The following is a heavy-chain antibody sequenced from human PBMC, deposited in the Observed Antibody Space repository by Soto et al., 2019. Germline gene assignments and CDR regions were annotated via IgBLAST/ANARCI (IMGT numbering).Heavy chain of an antibody. J-gene: IGHJ6*02. Sequence: GGSLRLSCAASGFTLSSYAMSWVRQAPGKGLEWVSAISGSGGSTYYADSVKGRFTISRDNSKNTLYLQMNSLRAEDTAVYYCAKGRVKTDIVVVVAATPGYYYGMDVWGQGTTVTVSS. CDR1: GFTLSSYA. V-gene: IGHV3-23*01. CDR3: AKGRVKTDIVVVVAATPGYYYGMDV. CDR2: ISGSGGST. D-gene: IGHD2-15*01.